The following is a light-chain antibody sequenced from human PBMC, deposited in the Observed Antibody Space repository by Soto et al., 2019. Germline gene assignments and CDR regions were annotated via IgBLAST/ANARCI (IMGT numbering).Light chain of an antibody. Sequence: ETVLTQSPGTLSLSPGEGATLSCRASQSVSSSYLAWYQQKPGQTPRLLIYGASNRATGIPDRFSGSGSGTDFTLTISRLEPEDFAVYYCQQYVPLPPSWTFGQGTKVEIK. J-gene: IGKJ1*01. CDR3: QQYVPLPPSWT. V-gene: IGKV3-20*01. CDR1: QSVSSSY. CDR2: GAS.